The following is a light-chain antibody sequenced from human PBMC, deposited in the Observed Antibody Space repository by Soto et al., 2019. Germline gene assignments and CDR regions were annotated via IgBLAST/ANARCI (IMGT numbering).Light chain of an antibody. V-gene: IGKV1-27*01. Sequence: DIQMTQSPSSLSASVGDRVTISCRASQDLNNYLAWYQQKPGKAPQLLIYAASTLQSGVPSRFSGSGSGTAFTLTISSLQPEDVATYYCQRHNSAPPVTFGPGNKVD. CDR2: AAS. CDR1: QDLNNY. J-gene: IGKJ3*01. CDR3: QRHNSAPPVT.